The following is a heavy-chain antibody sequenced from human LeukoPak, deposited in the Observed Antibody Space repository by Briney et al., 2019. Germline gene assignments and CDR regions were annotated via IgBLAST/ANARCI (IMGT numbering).Heavy chain of an antibody. V-gene: IGHV4-34*01. J-gene: IGHJ5*02. CDR3: ARDMYYDSSGYYLNWFDP. CDR2: INHSGST. Sequence: SETLSLTCAVYGGSFSGYYWNWIRQPPGKGLEWIGEINHSGSTNYNPSLKSRVTISVDTSKNQFSLKLSSVTAADTAVYYCARDMYYDSSGYYLNWFDPWGQGTLVTVSS. D-gene: IGHD3-22*01. CDR1: GGSFSGYY.